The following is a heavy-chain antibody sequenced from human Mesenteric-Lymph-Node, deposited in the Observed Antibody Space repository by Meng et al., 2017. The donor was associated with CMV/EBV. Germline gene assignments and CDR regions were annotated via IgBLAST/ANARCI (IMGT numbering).Heavy chain of an antibody. J-gene: IGHJ4*02. V-gene: IGHV1-2*02. CDR1: GYTFTDYY. CDR2: INPDSGGT. D-gene: IGHD6-13*01. Sequence: ASVKVSCKASGYTFTDYYMHWVRQAPGQGLEYMGWINPDSGGTNSAQKFQGRVIMTRDTSISTAYMELSSLTSDDTALYYCARDLYWQQLATGGYWGQGSLVTVSS. CDR3: ARDLYWQQLATGGY.